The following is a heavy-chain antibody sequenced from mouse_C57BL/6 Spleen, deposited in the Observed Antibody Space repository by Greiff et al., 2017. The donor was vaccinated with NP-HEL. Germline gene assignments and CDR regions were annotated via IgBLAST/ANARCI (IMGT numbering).Heavy chain of an antibody. CDR2: INPSSGYT. J-gene: IGHJ4*01. V-gene: IGHV1-7*01. Sequence: VQLQQSGAELAKPGASVKLSCKASGYTFTSYWMHWVKQRPGQGLEWIGYINPSSGYTKYNQKFKDKATLTADKSSSTAYMQLSSLTSEDSAVYYCARWGDGYYYAMDYWGQGTSVTVSS. CDR1: GYTFTSYW. CDR3: ARWGDGYYYAMDY. D-gene: IGHD2-3*01.